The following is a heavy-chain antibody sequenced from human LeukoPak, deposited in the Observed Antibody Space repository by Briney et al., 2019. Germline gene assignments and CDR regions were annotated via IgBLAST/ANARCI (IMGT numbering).Heavy chain of an antibody. J-gene: IGHJ4*02. CDR1: GFTFSSYG. V-gene: IGHV3-33*01. Sequence: GGSLRLSCAASGFTFSSYGMHWVRQAPGKGLEWVAVIWYDGSNKYYADSVKGRFTISRDNSKNTLYLQMNSLRAEDTAVYYCARDPDSSAPGTFDYWGQGTLVTVSS. D-gene: IGHD6-19*01. CDR2: IWYDGSNK. CDR3: ARDPDSSAPGTFDY.